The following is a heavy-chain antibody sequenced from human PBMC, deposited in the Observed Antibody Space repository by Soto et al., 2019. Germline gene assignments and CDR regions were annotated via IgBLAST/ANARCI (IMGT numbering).Heavy chain of an antibody. V-gene: IGHV1-46*01. Sequence: ASVKVSCKASGYTFTSYYMHWVRQAPGQGLEWMGIINPSGGSTNYAQKFQGRVTITADESTSTAYMELSSLRSEDTAVYYCARDIGDSSGYYYRYNWFDPWGQGTLVTVSS. CDR3: ARDIGDSSGYYYRYNWFDP. CDR2: INPSGGST. CDR1: GYTFTSYY. J-gene: IGHJ5*02. D-gene: IGHD3-22*01.